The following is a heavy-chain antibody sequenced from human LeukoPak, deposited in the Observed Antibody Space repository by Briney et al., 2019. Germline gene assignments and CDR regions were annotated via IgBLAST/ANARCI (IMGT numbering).Heavy chain of an antibody. J-gene: IGHJ5*02. CDR1: GFTFSNYW. V-gene: IGHV3-74*01. Sequence: GSLRLSCAASGFTFSNYWMHWVRQAPGKGLVWVSRIRSDGSSTTYADFVKGRFTISRDNAKNTLYLRMNSLRDEDTAVYYCAKGYYYDSSGYYRSWFDPWGQGTVVTVSS. CDR3: AKGYYYDSSGYYRSWFDP. CDR2: IRSDGSST. D-gene: IGHD3-22*01.